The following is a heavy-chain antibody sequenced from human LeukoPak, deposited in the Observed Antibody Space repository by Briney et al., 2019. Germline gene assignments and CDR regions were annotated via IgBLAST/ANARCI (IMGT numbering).Heavy chain of an antibody. D-gene: IGHD6-13*01. CDR2: INHSGST. Sequence: SETLSLTCAVYGGSFSGYYWSWIRQPPGKGLEWMGEINHSGSTNYNPSLKSRVIISVDTSKNQFSLKLISVTAADTAVYYWARGGLLRYSSSWYRGAFDIWGQGTMVTVTS. J-gene: IGHJ3*02. CDR1: GGSFSGYY. CDR3: ARGGLLRYSSSWYRGAFDI. V-gene: IGHV4-34*01.